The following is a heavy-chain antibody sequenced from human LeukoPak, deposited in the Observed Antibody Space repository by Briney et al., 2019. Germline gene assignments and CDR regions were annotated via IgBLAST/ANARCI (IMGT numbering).Heavy chain of an antibody. Sequence: PGGSLRLSCAASGFTFSRSWMHWVRHAPGKGLVWVSRINDDGSTTSYADSVKGRFTISRDNAKNSLYLQMSSLRAEDTAVYYCARGGDPGYYYMDVWGKGTTVTVSS. CDR2: INDDGSTT. J-gene: IGHJ6*03. D-gene: IGHD2-21*02. V-gene: IGHV3-74*01. CDR3: ARGGDPGYYYMDV. CDR1: GFTFSRSW.